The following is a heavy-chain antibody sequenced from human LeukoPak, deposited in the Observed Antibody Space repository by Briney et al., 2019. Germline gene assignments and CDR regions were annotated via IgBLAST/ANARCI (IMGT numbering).Heavy chain of an antibody. Sequence: ASVKVSCKASGYTFTSYDINWVRQATGQGLEWMGWMNPNSGNTGYAQKFQGRVTMTRNTSISTAYMELSSLRSEDTAVYYCVRDLGVDTTMIFFDYWGQGSVVTVSS. CDR1: GYTFTSYD. V-gene: IGHV1-8*01. D-gene: IGHD5-18*01. CDR2: MNPNSGNT. CDR3: VRDLGVDTTMIFFDY. J-gene: IGHJ4*02.